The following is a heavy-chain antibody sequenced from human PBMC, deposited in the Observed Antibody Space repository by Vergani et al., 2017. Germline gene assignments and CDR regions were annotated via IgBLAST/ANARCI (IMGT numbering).Heavy chain of an antibody. V-gene: IGHV3-9*01. CDR3: VSDVRVSRT. CDR1: GFTFDDEA. Sequence: EVQLVESGGGLVEPGRSLRLSCAASGFTFDDEAMHWVRQAPGKGLEGVSGISWNSGSIGYADSVKGRFTISRDNAKNSLYLDMSSLRAEDTAVYYCVSDVRVSRTWGQGTLVAVSS. D-gene: IGHD2-21*01. CDR2: ISWNSGSI. J-gene: IGHJ3*01.